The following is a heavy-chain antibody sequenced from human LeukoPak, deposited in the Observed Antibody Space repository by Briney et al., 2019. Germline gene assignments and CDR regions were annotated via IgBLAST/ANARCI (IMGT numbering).Heavy chain of an antibody. D-gene: IGHD4-11*01. CDR2: IIPIFGTT. V-gene: IGHV1-69*13. CDR3: ARCGAGDYNNHHNPYYNYMDV. CDR1: GGTFSSDA. J-gene: IGHJ6*03. Sequence: SVKVSCKASGGTFSSDAISWVRQAPGQGLEWMGGIIPIFGTTEYAQKFRGRVTITSDESTSTAYMELHTLTSDDTAVYFCARCGAGDYNNHHNPYYNYMDVWGKGTTVTV.